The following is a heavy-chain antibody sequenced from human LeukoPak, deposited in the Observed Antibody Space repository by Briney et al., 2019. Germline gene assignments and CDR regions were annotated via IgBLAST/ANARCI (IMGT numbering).Heavy chain of an antibody. Sequence: ASVKVSCKASGFTFISYDINWVRQATGQGLEWMGWMSPNSGNTGYAQKFQGRITMTKSTSISTAYMELSDLESEDTAVYYCARTPPDYGIDYWGQGTLVTVSS. V-gene: IGHV1-8*01. CDR1: GFTFISYD. J-gene: IGHJ4*02. D-gene: IGHD4-17*01. CDR2: MSPNSGNT. CDR3: ARTPPDYGIDY.